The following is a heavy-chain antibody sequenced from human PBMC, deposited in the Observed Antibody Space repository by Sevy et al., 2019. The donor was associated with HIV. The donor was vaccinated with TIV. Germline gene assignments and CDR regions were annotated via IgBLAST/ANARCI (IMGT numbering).Heavy chain of an antibody. CDR1: RFIFNDYG. J-gene: IGHJ4*02. Sequence: GGSLRLSCAASRFIFNDYGMHWVRQAPGKGLEWVAFIRYDGNDKYYADSMRGRFTISRDNSKNMLFLQMNSLRSEDTAMYYCAKNTAAAGAGGFDYWGQGTLVTVSS. V-gene: IGHV3-30*02. D-gene: IGHD6-13*01. CDR2: IRYDGNDK. CDR3: AKNTAAAGAGGFDY.